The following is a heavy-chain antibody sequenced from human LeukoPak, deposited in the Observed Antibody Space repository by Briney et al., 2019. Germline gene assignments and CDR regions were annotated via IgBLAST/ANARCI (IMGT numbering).Heavy chain of an antibody. V-gene: IGHV4-59*01. CDR3: ARGRYVTTRGGAAAGFLDY. Sequence: SETLSLTCTVSGGSISSYYWSWIRQPPGKGLEWIGYIYYSGSTNYNPSLKSRVTISVDTSKNQFSLKLSSVTAADTAVYFCARGRYVTTRGGAAAGFLDYWGQGTLVTVST. CDR2: IYYSGST. D-gene: IGHD6-13*01. J-gene: IGHJ4*02. CDR1: GGSISSYY.